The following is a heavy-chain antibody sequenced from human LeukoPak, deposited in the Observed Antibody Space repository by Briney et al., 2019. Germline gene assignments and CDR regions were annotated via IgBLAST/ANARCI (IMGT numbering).Heavy chain of an antibody. CDR1: GYTFTSYG. D-gene: IGHD3-22*01. V-gene: IGHV1-2*02. J-gene: IGHJ4*02. Sequence: GASVKVSCKASGYTFTSYGISWVRQAPGQGLEWMGWINPNSGGTNYAQKFQGRVTMTRDTSISTAYMELSRLRSDDTAMYYCARDLAYYYDSSGYLGYWGQGTLVTVSS. CDR2: INPNSGGT. CDR3: ARDLAYYYDSSGYLGY.